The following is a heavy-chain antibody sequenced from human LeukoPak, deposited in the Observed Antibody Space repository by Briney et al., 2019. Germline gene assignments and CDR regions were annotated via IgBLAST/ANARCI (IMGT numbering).Heavy chain of an antibody. D-gene: IGHD6-13*01. CDR1: GFTFSSCW. CDR3: ARQGSSWYLGGIDY. Sequence: PGGSLRLSCAASGFTFSSCWMHWVRQAPGKGLVWVSRINSDGSSTSYADSVKGRFTISRDNAKNTLYLQMNSLRAEDTAVYYCARQGSSWYLGGIDYWGQGTLVTVSS. CDR2: INSDGSST. J-gene: IGHJ4*02. V-gene: IGHV3-74*01.